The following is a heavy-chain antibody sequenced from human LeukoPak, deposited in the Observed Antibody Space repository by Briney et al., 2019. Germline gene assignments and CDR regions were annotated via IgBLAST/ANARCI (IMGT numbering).Heavy chain of an antibody. D-gene: IGHD6-13*01. CDR3: ARAYSSSWPYYFDY. J-gene: IGHJ4*02. V-gene: IGHV4-31*03. CDR1: GGSISSGGYY. Sequence: PSETLSLTCTVSGGSISSGGYYWSWIRQHPGTGLEWIGYIYYSGSTYYNPSLKSRVTISVDTSKNQFSLKLSSVTAADTAVYYCARAYSSSWPYYFDYWGQGTLVTVSS. CDR2: IYYSGST.